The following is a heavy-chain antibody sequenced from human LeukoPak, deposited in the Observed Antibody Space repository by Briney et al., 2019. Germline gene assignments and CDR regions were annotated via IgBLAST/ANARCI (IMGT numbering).Heavy chain of an antibody. CDR1: GGSITSYY. D-gene: IGHD1-26*01. CDR3: ARGVNSGYFDY. CDR2: IYYSGST. Sequence: SETLSLTCTVSGGSITSYYWSWIRQPPGKGLEWIGYIYYSGSTKYNYFFKSRVTISVDRSKNQFSLKLTSVTAADTAVYYCARGVNSGYFDYCGQGTLVTVSS. V-gene: IGHV4-59*01. J-gene: IGHJ4*02.